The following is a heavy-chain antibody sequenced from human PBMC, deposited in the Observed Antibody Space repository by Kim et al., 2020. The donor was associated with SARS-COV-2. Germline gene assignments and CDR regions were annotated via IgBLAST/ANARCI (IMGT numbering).Heavy chain of an antibody. CDR1: GFTFSSYA. Sequence: GGSLRLSCAASGFTFSSYALSWVRQAPGKGLEWVSLIIGSDGSTYHADSVKGRFTISRDISKNTLFLQMNSLRAEDTAIYYCAKSGVVITFNGFDYWGQGTLVTVSS. V-gene: IGHV3-23*01. CDR3: AKSGVVITFNGFDY. J-gene: IGHJ4*01. D-gene: IGHD3-22*01. CDR2: IIGSDGST.